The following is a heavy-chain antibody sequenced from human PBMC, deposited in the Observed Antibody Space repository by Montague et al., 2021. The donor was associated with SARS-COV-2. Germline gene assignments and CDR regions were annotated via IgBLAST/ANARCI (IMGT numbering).Heavy chain of an antibody. CDR3: ARHLRVTTVTSHMYHYAMDV. CDR1: GGSIRNYY. D-gene: IGHD4-11*01. CDR2: IYASGNT. V-gene: IGHV4-4*07. Sequence: SETLSLTCTVSGGSIRNYYWSWIRQPAGKGLEWIGRIYASGNTNYNPSLKSRVTMSVDTSKNQVSLKLTSVTAADTAVYYCARHLRVTTVTSHMYHYAMDVWGQGTTVTVSS. J-gene: IGHJ6*02.